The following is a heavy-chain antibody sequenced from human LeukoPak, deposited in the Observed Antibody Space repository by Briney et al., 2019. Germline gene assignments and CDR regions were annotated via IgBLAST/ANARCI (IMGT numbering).Heavy chain of an antibody. CDR2: ISSSSSTI. D-gene: IGHD3-22*01. V-gene: IGHV3-48*01. Sequence: GGSLRLSCAASGFTFRTYSMNWVRQAPGKGLEWVSFISSSSSTIYYADSVKGRFTISRDNSKNTLYLQMNSLRAEDTAVYYCAKDWHYDSSGYYYLGFYFDYWGQGTLVTVSS. CDR3: AKDWHYDSSGYYYLGFYFDY. J-gene: IGHJ4*02. CDR1: GFTFRTYS.